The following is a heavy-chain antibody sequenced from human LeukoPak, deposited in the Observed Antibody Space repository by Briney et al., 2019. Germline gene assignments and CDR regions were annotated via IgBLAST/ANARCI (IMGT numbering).Heavy chain of an antibody. CDR1: GYTFSSYV. CDR2: IIGYSGDT. CDR3: ALNPLGVPDY. V-gene: IGHV1-3*01. Sequence: ASVKVSCKASGYTFSSYVMHWVRQAPGQGLEWMGWIIGYSGDTKYSQNFQGRVTITRDTSASTAYMELSSLRSEDTAVYYCALNPLGVPDYWGQGTLVTVSS. J-gene: IGHJ4*02. D-gene: IGHD3-10*01.